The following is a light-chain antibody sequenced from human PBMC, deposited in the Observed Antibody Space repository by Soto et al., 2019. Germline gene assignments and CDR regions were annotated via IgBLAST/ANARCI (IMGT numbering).Light chain of an antibody. CDR1: SSDVGSYNL. CDR2: EGS. J-gene: IGLJ2*01. CDR3: SSYAGAVV. Sequence: QSDLTQPASVSGSPGQSITISCTGTSSDVGSYNLVSWYQHHPGKAPKLMIYEGSNRPSGVSNRFSGSKSGNTASLTISGLQAEDEADYYCSSYAGAVVFGGGTKLTVL. V-gene: IGLV2-23*01.